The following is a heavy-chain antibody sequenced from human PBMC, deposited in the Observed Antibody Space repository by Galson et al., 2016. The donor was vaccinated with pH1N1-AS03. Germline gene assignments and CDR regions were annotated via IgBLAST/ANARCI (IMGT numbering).Heavy chain of an antibody. D-gene: IGHD5-24*01. CDR3: ARDRDGSDYFDS. V-gene: IGHV3-74*01. Sequence: SLRLSCAASGFTLSNYWMHWVRQAPGKGLVWVSRINSDGSYTNYADSVWGRFTISRDNARNSLYLQMDSLRAEDTAVYYCARDRDGSDYFDSWGQGSQVTVSS. CDR1: GFTLSNYW. CDR2: INSDGSYT. J-gene: IGHJ4*02.